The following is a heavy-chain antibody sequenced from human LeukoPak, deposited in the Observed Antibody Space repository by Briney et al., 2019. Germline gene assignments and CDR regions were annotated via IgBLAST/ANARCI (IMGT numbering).Heavy chain of an antibody. CDR2: ISAHNGHT. V-gene: IGHV1-18*01. Sequence: ASVKVSCKASGYTFTSYGISWVRQAPGQGLEWMGWISAHNGHTDYAQKLQGRVTMTTDTSTSTAYMELRSLRSDDTAVYYCARVWGYSGYGDYWGQGTLVTVFS. J-gene: IGHJ4*02. CDR3: ARVWGYSGYGDY. CDR1: GYTFTSYG. D-gene: IGHD5-12*01.